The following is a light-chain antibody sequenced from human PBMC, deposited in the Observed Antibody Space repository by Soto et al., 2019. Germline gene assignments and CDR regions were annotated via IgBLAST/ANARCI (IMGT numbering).Light chain of an antibody. Sequence: DIQLTQSPSTLSASVGDRVTIPCRASQSIRSWLAWYQQKPGKAPKLLIYGATNLQSGVPPRFSGSGSGTDFTLAISSLQPEDSATYYCLQDINYPWTFGQGTKVDIK. V-gene: IGKV1-5*01. CDR3: LQDINYPWT. CDR1: QSIRSW. CDR2: GAT. J-gene: IGKJ1*01.